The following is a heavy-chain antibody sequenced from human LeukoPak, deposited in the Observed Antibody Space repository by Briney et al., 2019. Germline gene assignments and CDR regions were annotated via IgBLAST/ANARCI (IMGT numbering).Heavy chain of an antibody. D-gene: IGHD6-19*01. CDR2: INHSGST. CDR3: AREQWLALYYYYYGMDV. J-gene: IGHJ6*02. CDR1: GGSFSGYY. V-gene: IGHV4-34*01. Sequence: SETLSLTCAVYGGSFSGYYWSWIRQPPGKGLEWIGEINHSGSTNYNPSLKSRVTISVDTSKNQFSLKLSSVTAADTAVYYCAREQWLALYYYYYGMDVWGQGTTVTVSS.